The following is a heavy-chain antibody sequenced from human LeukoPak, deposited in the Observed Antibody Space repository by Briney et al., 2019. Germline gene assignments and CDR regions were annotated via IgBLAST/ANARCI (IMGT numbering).Heavy chain of an antibody. CDR3: VRGGHFDY. Sequence: SQTLSLTCAISGDSVSSSTSAWNWVRQSPSRGLEWLGRTYYRSKWYNDYAESVKSRIAINPDTSKNQFSLHLNSVTPEDTAVYYCVRGGHFDYWGQGTLVTVSS. D-gene: IGHD3-16*01. CDR1: GDSVSSSTSA. CDR2: TYYRSKWYN. V-gene: IGHV6-1*01. J-gene: IGHJ4*02.